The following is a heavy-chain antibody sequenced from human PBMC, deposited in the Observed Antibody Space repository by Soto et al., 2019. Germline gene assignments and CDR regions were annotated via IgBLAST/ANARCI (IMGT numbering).Heavy chain of an antibody. Sequence: QVPLVQSGAEVKKPGSSVKVSCKASGGTFSSYAISWVRQAPGQGLEWMGGIIPIFGTANYAQKFQGRVTITADESTSTAYMELSSLRSEDTAVYYCAREGVRGVLYYFDYWGQGTLVTVSS. D-gene: IGHD3-10*01. J-gene: IGHJ4*02. CDR3: AREGVRGVLYYFDY. CDR1: GGTFSSYA. V-gene: IGHV1-69*01. CDR2: IIPIFGTA.